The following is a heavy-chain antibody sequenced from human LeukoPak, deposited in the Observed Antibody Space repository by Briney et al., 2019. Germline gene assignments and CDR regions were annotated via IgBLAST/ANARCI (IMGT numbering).Heavy chain of an antibody. CDR2: IYHSGST. CDR1: GASISSYF. CDR3: ARDSGTFDY. D-gene: IGHD3-10*01. V-gene: IGHV4-30-2*01. Sequence: PSETLSLTCTVSGASISSYFWSWIRQPPGKGLEWIGYIYHSGSTYYNPSLKSRVTISVDRSNNQFSLKLSSVTAADTAVYYCARDSGTFDYWGQGTLVTVSS. J-gene: IGHJ4*02.